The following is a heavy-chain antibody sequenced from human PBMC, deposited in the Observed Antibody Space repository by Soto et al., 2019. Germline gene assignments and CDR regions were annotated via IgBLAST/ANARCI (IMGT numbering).Heavy chain of an antibody. CDR3: ARVRKYSTGETGSYYYYYGMDV. V-gene: IGHV1-8*01. D-gene: IGHD3-10*01. CDR1: GYTFTSYD. CDR2: MNPNSGNT. Sequence: GASVKVSCKASGYTFTSYDINWVRQATGQGLEWMGWMNPNSGNTGYAQKFQGRVTMTRNTSISTAYMELSSLRSEDTAVYYCARVRKYSTGETGSYYYYYGMDVWREGTTVTVS. J-gene: IGHJ6*01.